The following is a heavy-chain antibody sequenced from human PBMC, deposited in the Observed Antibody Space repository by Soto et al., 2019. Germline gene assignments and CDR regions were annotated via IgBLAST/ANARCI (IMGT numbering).Heavy chain of an antibody. CDR1: GFSLSNARMG. CDR3: GRKGSATVTYWCFGL. Sequence: QVTLKESGPVLVKPTETLTLTCTVSGFSLSNARMGVSWIRQPPGKALEWLAHIFSNDEKSYSTSLKSRLTIPQDTSKSQVGLNMTQQAPVETATYYRGRKGSATVTYWCFGLWGRGTLVTVSS. CDR2: IFSNDEK. V-gene: IGHV2-26*01. D-gene: IGHD4-17*01. J-gene: IGHJ2*01.